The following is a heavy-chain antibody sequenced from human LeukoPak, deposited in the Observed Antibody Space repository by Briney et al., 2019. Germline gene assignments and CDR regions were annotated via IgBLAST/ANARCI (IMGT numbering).Heavy chain of an antibody. V-gene: IGHV3-7*04. CDR1: GFTFNNYW. CDR3: ARGQQLFFF. J-gene: IGHJ4*02. Sequence: PGGSLRLSCAASGFTFNNYWMTWVRQAPGKGLEWVANIKQDGSEGYYVDSVKGRFTISRDNAKNSLYLQMNSLRAEGTAVYYCARGQQLFFFWGQGTLVTVSS. CDR2: IKQDGSEG. D-gene: IGHD4-11*01.